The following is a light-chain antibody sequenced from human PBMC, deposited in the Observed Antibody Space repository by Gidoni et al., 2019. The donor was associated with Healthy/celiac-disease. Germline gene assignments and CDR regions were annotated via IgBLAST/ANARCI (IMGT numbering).Light chain of an antibody. CDR1: QSLLHSNGYNY. CDR2: LGS. J-gene: IGKJ4*01. CDR3: MQAIQTPLT. Sequence: DIVMTQSPLSLPVTPGEPASISCRSSQSLLHSNGYNYLYWYMQKPGQAPQLLIYLGSNRASGVPDRFSGSGSGRDFTLKISRVEDEDVGVYYCMQAIQTPLTFGGGTKVEIK. V-gene: IGKV2-28*01.